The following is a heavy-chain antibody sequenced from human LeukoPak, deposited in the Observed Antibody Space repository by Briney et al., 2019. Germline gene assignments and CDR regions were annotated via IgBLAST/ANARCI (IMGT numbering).Heavy chain of an antibody. CDR1: GFTFDDYA. CDR3: ARASDSSADAFDI. Sequence: GGSLRLSCAASGFTFDDYAMHWVRQAPGKGLEWVSSISWNSGDIGYADSVKGRFTISRDNAKNSLYLQMNSLRAEDTAVYYCARASDSSADAFDIWGQGTMVTVSS. D-gene: IGHD6-19*01. CDR2: ISWNSGDI. J-gene: IGHJ3*02. V-gene: IGHV3-9*01.